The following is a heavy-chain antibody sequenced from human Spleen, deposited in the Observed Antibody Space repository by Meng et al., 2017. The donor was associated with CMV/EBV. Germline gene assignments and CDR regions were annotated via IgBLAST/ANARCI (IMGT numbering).Heavy chain of an antibody. CDR3: AKDKQSSLSYSYYGMDV. J-gene: IGHJ6*02. CDR2: IRYDGSNK. CDR1: GFIFSSYG. Sequence: GGSLRLSCAASGFIFSSYGMHWVRQAPGKGLEWVAFIRYDGSNKLYADSVTGRFTISRDNSRNTLFLQMDRLRVEDTAVYYCAKDKQSSLSYSYYGMDVWGQGTTVTVSS. D-gene: IGHD6-19*01. V-gene: IGHV3-30*02.